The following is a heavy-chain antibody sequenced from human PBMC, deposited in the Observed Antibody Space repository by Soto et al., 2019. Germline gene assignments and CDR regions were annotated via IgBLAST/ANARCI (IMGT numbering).Heavy chain of an antibody. V-gene: IGHV4-59*01. CDR3: ARMSLGLYYYDSSGYYYLGDFAFDI. CDR1: GGSISSYY. D-gene: IGHD3-22*01. Sequence: PSETLSLTCTVSGGSISSYYWSWIRQPPGKGLEWIGYIYYSGSTNYNPSLKSRVTISVDTSKNQFSLKLSSVTAADTAVYYCARMSLGLYYYDSSGYYYLGDFAFDIWGQGTMVTVSS. CDR2: IYYSGST. J-gene: IGHJ3*02.